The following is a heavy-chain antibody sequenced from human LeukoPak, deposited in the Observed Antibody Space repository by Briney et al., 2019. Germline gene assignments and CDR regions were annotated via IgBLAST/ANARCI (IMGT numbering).Heavy chain of an antibody. Sequence: SQTLSLTCAISGDSVSSNSVTWNWIRQSPSRGLEWLGRTYYRSTWYNDYAVSVRGRITVNPDTSKNQFSLHLNSVTPVDTAVYYCARRLTQYDCFDPWGQGILVTVSS. CDR3: ARRLTQYDCFDP. D-gene: IGHD2-2*01. CDR2: TYYRSTWYN. V-gene: IGHV6-1*01. J-gene: IGHJ5*02. CDR1: GDSVSSNSVT.